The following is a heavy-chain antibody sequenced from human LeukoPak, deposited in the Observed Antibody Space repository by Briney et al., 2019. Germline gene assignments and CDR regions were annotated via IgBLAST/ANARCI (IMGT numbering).Heavy chain of an antibody. V-gene: IGHV1-24*01. CDR1: GYTLTELS. CDR2: FDPEDGET. D-gene: IGHD5-18*01. Sequence: ASVKVSCKVSGYTLTELSMHWVRQAPGKGLEWMGGFDPEDGETIYAQKFQGRVTITRDTSASTAYMELSSLRSEDTAVYYCARGGRGYHSGYWGQGTLVTVSS. J-gene: IGHJ4*02. CDR3: ARGGRGYHSGY.